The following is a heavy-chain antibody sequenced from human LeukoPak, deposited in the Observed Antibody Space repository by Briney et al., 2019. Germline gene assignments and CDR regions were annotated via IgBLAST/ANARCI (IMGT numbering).Heavy chain of an antibody. CDR2: IYYSGST. CDR1: GGSISSSSYY. Sequence: SETLSLTCTVSGGSISSSSYYWGWIRQPPGKGLEWIGSIYYSGSTYYNPSLKSRVTISVDTSKNQFSLKLSSVTAADTAVYYCARHGGRWNYHYYMDVWGKGTTVTVSS. J-gene: IGHJ6*03. V-gene: IGHV4-39*01. CDR3: ARHGGRWNYHYYMDV. D-gene: IGHD1-26*01.